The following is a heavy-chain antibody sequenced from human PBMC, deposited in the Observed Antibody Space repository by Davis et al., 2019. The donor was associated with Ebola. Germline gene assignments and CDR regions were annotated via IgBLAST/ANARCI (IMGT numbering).Heavy chain of an antibody. D-gene: IGHD6-13*01. J-gene: IGHJ5*02. CDR1: GYTFTSYA. CDR3: ARASIPAAGTRWFDP. V-gene: IGHV1-3*01. Sequence: ASVKVSCKASGYTFTSYAMHWVRQAPGQRLEWMGWINAGNGNTKYSQKFQGRVTITADESTSTAYMELSSLRSEDTAVYYCARASIPAAGTRWFDPWGQGTLVTVSS. CDR2: INAGNGNT.